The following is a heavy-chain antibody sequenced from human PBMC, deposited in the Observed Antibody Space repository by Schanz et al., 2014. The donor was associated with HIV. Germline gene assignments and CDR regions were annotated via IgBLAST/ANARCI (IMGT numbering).Heavy chain of an antibody. J-gene: IGHJ6*02. CDR1: GFTFSNYA. Sequence: EVQLLESGGGLVQPGGSLRLSCEASGFTFSNYAMSWVRQAPGKGLEWVSLISWDGGSTYYADSVKGRFTISRDNSKNTLYLQMNRLRAEDTAVYYCAKCPTKVRGTGMDVWGQGTTVTVSS. CDR3: AKCPTKVRGTGMDV. CDR2: ISWDGGST. D-gene: IGHD3-10*01. V-gene: IGHV3-23*01.